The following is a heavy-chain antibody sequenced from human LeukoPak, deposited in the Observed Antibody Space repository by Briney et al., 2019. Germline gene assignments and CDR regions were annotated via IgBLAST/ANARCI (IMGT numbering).Heavy chain of an antibody. V-gene: IGHV3-23*01. Sequence: GGSLRLSCAASGFTFSSYAMSWVRQAPGKGLEWVSAISGSGGSTYYADSVKGRFTISRDNSKNTLYLQMNSLRAEDTAVYYRAKATLDYGDYYYGMDVWGQGTTVTVSS. J-gene: IGHJ6*02. D-gene: IGHD4-17*01. CDR2: ISGSGGST. CDR1: GFTFSSYA. CDR3: AKATLDYGDYYYGMDV.